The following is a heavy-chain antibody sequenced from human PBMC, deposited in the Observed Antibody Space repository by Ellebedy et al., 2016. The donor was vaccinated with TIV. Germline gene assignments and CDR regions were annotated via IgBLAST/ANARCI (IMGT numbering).Heavy chain of an antibody. Sequence: GGSLRLXCAASGLTFSGYWMSWVRQAPGKGLEWVGRIKSKTDGGTTDYAAPVKGRFTISRDDSKNTMYLQMNSLRAEDTAVYYCAKDRGDCSGGSCYNWFDPWGQGTLVTVSS. J-gene: IGHJ5*02. CDR1: GLTFSGYW. CDR2: IKSKTDGGTT. V-gene: IGHV3-15*01. CDR3: AKDRGDCSGGSCYNWFDP. D-gene: IGHD2-15*01.